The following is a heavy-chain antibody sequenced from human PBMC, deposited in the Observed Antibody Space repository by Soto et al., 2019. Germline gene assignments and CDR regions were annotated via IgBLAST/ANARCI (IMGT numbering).Heavy chain of an antibody. CDR2: IYHSGST. CDR3: ASLLADTISFWFDP. D-gene: IGHD3-10*01. CDR1: GGSISSSNW. V-gene: IGHV4-4*02. J-gene: IGHJ5*02. Sequence: QVQLQESGPGLVKPSGTLSLTCAVSGGSISSSNWWSWVRQPPGKGLEWIGEIYHSGSTNYNPSLTSRVTISVDKSKTQFSLKLSSVTAAVTAVYYCASLLADTISFWFDPWGQGTLVTVSS.